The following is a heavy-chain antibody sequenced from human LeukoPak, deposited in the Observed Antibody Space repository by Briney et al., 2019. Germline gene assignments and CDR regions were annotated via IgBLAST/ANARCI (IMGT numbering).Heavy chain of an antibody. J-gene: IGHJ4*02. D-gene: IGHD3-22*01. CDR3: TTLGYHLDS. CDR2: FAGSDTTT. Sequence: PGGSLRLSCAASESTFITYAMNWVRQAPGKGLEWVAYFAGSDTTTYYADSVKGRFIISRDNARNSLYLQMNSLRAEDTALYYCTTLGYHLDSWGQGTLVTVSS. V-gene: IGHV3-48*03. CDR1: ESTFITYA.